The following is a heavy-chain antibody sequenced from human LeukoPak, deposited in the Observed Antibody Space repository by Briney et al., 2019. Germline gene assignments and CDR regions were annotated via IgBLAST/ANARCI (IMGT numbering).Heavy chain of an antibody. CDR1: GFTFSSYR. CDR2: ISYDGSNK. Sequence: GRSLRLSCAASGFTFSSYRMHWVCQAPGKGLEWVAVISYDGSNKYYADSVKGRFTISRDNSKNTLYLQMNSLRAEDTAVYYCATEGGGWGYFDWLLSYWGQGTLVPVSS. D-gene: IGHD3-9*01. CDR3: ATEGGGWGYFDWLLSY. V-gene: IGHV3-30*03. J-gene: IGHJ4*02.